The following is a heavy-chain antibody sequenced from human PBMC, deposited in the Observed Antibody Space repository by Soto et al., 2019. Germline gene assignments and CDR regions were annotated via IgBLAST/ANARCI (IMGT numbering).Heavy chain of an antibody. CDR3: ARSIVVVTALDY. J-gene: IGHJ4*02. D-gene: IGHD2-21*02. Sequence: QVQLVQSGAEEKKPGASVKVSCKASGYTFTSYAMRWVRQARGQRLEWMGWINAGNGNTKYSQKFQGRVTITRDTSASTAYMELSSLISEDTAVYYCARSIVVVTALDYWGQGTLVTVSS. CDR1: GYTFTSYA. CDR2: INAGNGNT. V-gene: IGHV1-3*05.